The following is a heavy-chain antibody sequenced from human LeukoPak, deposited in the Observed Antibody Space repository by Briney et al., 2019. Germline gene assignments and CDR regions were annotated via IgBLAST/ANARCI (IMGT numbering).Heavy chain of an antibody. Sequence: PGGSLRLSCAASGFTFSSYAMSWVRQAPEEGLEWVSAISAIGGSTYHADSVKGRFTISRDNSKNTVDLQMNSLRGEDTAVYYCVKVGGSGYYPDIWGQGTVVSVSS. CDR3: VKVGGSGYYPDI. D-gene: IGHD3-22*01. CDR1: GFTFSSYA. CDR2: ISAIGGST. J-gene: IGHJ3*02. V-gene: IGHV3-23*01.